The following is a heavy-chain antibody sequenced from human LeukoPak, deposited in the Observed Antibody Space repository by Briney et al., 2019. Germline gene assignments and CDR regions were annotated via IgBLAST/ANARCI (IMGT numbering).Heavy chain of an antibody. Sequence: TSETLSLTCTVSGVSISSYYWSWIRQPPGKGLEWIGYIYYSVSPNYNLPLTSLVTISVYTPTKQFSLQLSSVTAADTPVYYSGRHGAPEEYYDILTGYTHFDYWGQGTLVTVSS. CDR1: GVSISSYY. CDR3: GRHGAPEEYYDILTGYTHFDY. CDR2: IYYSVSP. D-gene: IGHD3-9*01. V-gene: IGHV4-59*08. J-gene: IGHJ4*02.